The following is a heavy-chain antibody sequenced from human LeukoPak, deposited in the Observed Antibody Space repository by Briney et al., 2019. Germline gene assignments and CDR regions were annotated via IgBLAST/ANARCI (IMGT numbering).Heavy chain of an antibody. J-gene: IGHJ5*02. V-gene: IGHV1-18*01. CDR2: MSAYNGNT. Sequence: ASVKVSCKASGYTFTSYGISWVRQAPGQGLEWMGWMSAYNGNTNYAQKLQGRVTMTTDTSTSTAYMELRSLRSDDTAVYYCARGLQVAPDNWFDPWGQGTLVTVSS. D-gene: IGHD5-12*01. CDR1: GYTFTSYG. CDR3: ARGLQVAPDNWFDP.